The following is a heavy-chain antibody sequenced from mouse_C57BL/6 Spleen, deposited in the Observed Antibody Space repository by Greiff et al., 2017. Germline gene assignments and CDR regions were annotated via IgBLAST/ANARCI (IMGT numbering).Heavy chain of an antibody. Sequence: EVHLVESGPGLVKPSQSLSLTCSVTGYSITSGYYWNWIRQFPGNKLEWMGYISYDGSNNYNPSLKNRISITRDTSKNEFFLKLKSVTTEDTATYYCASNWDGGYFDYWGQGTTLTVSS. CDR3: ASNWDGGYFDY. V-gene: IGHV3-6*01. D-gene: IGHD4-1*01. J-gene: IGHJ2*01. CDR2: ISYDGSN. CDR1: GYSITSGYY.